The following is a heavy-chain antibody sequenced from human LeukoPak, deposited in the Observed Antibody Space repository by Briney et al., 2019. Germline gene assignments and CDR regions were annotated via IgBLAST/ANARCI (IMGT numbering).Heavy chain of an antibody. V-gene: IGHV4-34*01. J-gene: IGHJ4*02. CDR2: INHSGST. D-gene: IGHD6-19*01. CDR1: GGSFSGYY. Sequence: PSETLSLTCAVSGGSFSGYYWSWIRQPPGKGLEWIGEINHSGSTNYNPSLKSRVTISVDTSKNQFYLKLSSVTAADTAVYYCARGACRVQGIRGWYVLPIISQVHYGGQGTLVTVSS. CDR3: ARGACRVQGIRGWYVLPIISQVHY.